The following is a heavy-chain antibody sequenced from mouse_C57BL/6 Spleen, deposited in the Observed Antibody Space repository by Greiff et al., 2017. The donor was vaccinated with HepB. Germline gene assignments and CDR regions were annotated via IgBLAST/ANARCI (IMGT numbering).Heavy chain of an antibody. J-gene: IGHJ1*03. V-gene: IGHV1-55*01. CDR2: IYPGSGST. Sequence: QVQLQQPGAELVKPGASVKMSCKASGYTFTSYWITWVKQRPGQGLEWIGDIYPGSGSTNYNEKFKSKATLTVDTSSSTAYMQLSSLTSEDSAVYYCARYYYASSSYWYFDVWGTGTTVTVSS. D-gene: IGHD1-1*01. CDR1: GYTFTSYW. CDR3: ARYYYASSSYWYFDV.